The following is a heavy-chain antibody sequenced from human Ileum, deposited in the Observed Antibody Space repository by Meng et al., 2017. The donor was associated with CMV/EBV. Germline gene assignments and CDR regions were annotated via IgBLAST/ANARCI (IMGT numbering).Heavy chain of an antibody. CDR1: AFTFSSYE. D-gene: IGHD3-16*01. Sequence: SLTLSCVVSAFTFSSYEVNCVRQATGKGLEWVSYISSSGSTIYYADSVKGRFTIPRDKAKNPLYLQMNSLRAEDTAVYYCARGSWDYYYGMDVWGQGTTVTVSS. CDR2: ISSSGSTI. CDR3: ARGSWDYYYGMDV. V-gene: IGHV3-48*03. J-gene: IGHJ6*02.